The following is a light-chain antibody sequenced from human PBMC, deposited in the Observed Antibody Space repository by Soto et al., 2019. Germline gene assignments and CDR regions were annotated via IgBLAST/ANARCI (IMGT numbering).Light chain of an antibody. CDR1: QSVSSIF. J-gene: IGKJ1*01. V-gene: IGKV3-20*01. CDR3: QQYGSSTWT. CDR2: AAS. Sequence: EIVLAQSPGTLSLSPGERATLSCRASQSVSSIFLAWYQQRPGQAPRLLIYAASNTAPGIPDRFSGSGSGTDFTLTISRLEPEDFAVYYCQQYGSSTWTFGQGTKVDIK.